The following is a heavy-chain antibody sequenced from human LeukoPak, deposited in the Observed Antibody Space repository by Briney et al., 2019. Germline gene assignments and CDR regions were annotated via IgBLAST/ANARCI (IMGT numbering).Heavy chain of an antibody. CDR2: ISGSGGST. J-gene: IGHJ3*02. D-gene: IGHD2-2*01. V-gene: IGHV3-23*01. CDR1: GFTFSSYA. CDR3: AKGGYCSSTSCYGGAFDI. Sequence: PGGSLRLSCAASGFTFSSYAMSWVRQAPGKGLEWVSAISGSGGSTYYADSVKGRFTISRDNSKNTLYLQMNSLRAEDTAVYYCAKGGYCSSTSCYGGAFDIWGQGTMVTVSS.